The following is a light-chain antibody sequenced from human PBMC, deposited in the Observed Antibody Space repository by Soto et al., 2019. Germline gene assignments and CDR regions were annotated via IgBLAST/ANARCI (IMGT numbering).Light chain of an antibody. J-gene: IGLJ1*01. Sequence: QSALTQPPSVSGAPGQRVTISCAGSSSNIGAGYEVHWYQQLPGTAPNLLIYGNSNRPSGVPDRFSGSKSGTSASLAITGFQAEDEADYYCQSYDSSRSGYVFGTGTKVTVL. CDR1: SSNIGAGYE. CDR2: GNS. CDR3: QSYDSSRSGYV. V-gene: IGLV1-40*01.